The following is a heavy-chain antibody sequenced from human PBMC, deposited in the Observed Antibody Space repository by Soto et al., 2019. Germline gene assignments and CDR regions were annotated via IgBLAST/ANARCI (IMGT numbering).Heavy chain of an antibody. V-gene: IGHV1-8*01. CDR1: GYTFTSYD. CDR3: ATKDDFWSGYSHSREDAFDI. Sequence: QVQLVQSGAEVKKPGASVKVSCKASGYTFTSYDVNWVRQATGQGPEWMGWMNPNTGSTGYAQKFEGGVTMTRNTATNPAYRELSSLRSEDTAVYYCATKDDFWSGYSHSREDAFDIWGQGTLVIVSS. J-gene: IGHJ3*02. D-gene: IGHD3-3*01. CDR2: MNPNTGST.